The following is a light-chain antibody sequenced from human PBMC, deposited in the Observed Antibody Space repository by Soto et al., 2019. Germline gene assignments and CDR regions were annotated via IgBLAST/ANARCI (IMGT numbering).Light chain of an antibody. V-gene: IGKV3-20*01. CDR3: QQGLT. CDR1: QSVSRSY. J-gene: IGKJ4*01. CDR2: SAS. Sequence: EIVLTQSPGTLSLSPGERATLSCRASQSVSRSYLAWYQQKPGQAPRLLIYSASNRATGIPDRFSGSGSGTDFILTISRLEPEDLAVYYCQQGLTFGGGTKVESK.